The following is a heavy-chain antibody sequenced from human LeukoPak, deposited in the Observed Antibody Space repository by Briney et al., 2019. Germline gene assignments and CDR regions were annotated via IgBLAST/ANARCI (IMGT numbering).Heavy chain of an antibody. V-gene: IGHV4-4*07. CDR1: GGSINTYH. Sequence: SETLSLTCTVSGGSINTYHWSWLRQPAGKALEWIGRIYSSGSTNHTPSLKARVTISVDASKNQFSLKLSSVTGADTAVYYCVREPSYSSSWYGYWGQGTLVTVSS. CDR2: IYSSGST. CDR3: VREPSYSSSWYGY. D-gene: IGHD6-13*01. J-gene: IGHJ4*02.